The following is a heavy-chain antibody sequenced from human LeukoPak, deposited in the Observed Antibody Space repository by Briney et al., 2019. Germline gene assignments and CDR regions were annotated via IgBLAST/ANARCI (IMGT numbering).Heavy chain of an antibody. Sequence: GGSLRLSCAASGFTFSSYDMHWVRQATGKGLEWVSAIGTAGDTYYPGSVKGRFTISRENAKNSLYLQMNSLRAGDTAVYYCARVSPPGYGMDVWGQGTTVTVSS. CDR3: ARVSPPGYGMDV. V-gene: IGHV3-13*01. J-gene: IGHJ6*02. CDR1: GFTFSSYD. D-gene: IGHD3-10*01. CDR2: IGTAGDT.